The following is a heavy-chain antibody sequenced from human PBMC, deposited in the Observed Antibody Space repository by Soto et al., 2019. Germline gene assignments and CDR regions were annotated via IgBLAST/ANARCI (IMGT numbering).Heavy chain of an antibody. J-gene: IGHJ4*02. Sequence: ASVKVSCKASGYTFTGYYMHWVRQAPGQGLEWMGWINPNSGGTNYAQKFQGWVTMTRDTSISTAYMELSRLRSDDTAVYYCARLPSPTTDTMYFDYWGQGTLVTVSS. CDR1: GYTFTGYY. D-gene: IGHD3-3*01. V-gene: IGHV1-2*04. CDR2: INPNSGGT. CDR3: ARLPSPTTDTMYFDY.